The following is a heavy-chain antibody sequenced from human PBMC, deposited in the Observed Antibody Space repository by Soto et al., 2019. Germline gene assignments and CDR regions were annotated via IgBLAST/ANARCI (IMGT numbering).Heavy chain of an antibody. Sequence: GGSLRLSCAASGLTFSNAWISWVRQAPWKGLQWVGRFKSKGDGGAADYPAPVKGRFTMSRDESKNTVYLQMNSLNTEDTAVYFCTTEMRDTRGWYGAFDSCGQGTTVTV. CDR3: TTEMRDTRGWYGAFDS. CDR1: GLTFSNAW. D-gene: IGHD6-19*01. V-gene: IGHV3-15*01. J-gene: IGHJ3*02. CDR2: FKSKGDGGAA.